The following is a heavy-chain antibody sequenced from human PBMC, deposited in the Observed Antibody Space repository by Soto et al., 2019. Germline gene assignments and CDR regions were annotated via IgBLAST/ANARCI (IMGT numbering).Heavy chain of an antibody. V-gene: IGHV3-23*01. J-gene: IGHJ4*01. Sequence: EVQLLESGGGLVQPGGSLRLSCAASGFTFSSYAMSWVRQAPGKGLEWVSAISGSGGSTYYADSVTGRFTISRDNSKNTLYLQMNSLRAEDTAVYYCAKGRRLGVGATKGPFDYWGHGTLVTVSS. D-gene: IGHD1-26*01. CDR1: GFTFSSYA. CDR3: AKGRRLGVGATKGPFDY. CDR2: ISGSGGST.